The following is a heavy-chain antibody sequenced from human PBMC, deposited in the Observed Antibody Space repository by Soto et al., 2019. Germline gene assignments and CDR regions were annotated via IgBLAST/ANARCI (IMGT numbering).Heavy chain of an antibody. J-gene: IGHJ6*01. CDR3: TIVDVYVTPSPQDV. CDR2: INAYNGNT. CDR1: GYSFTRYG. Sequence: QVHLVQSGAEVKNPGASVKVSCKASGYSFTRYGIGWARQAPGQGLEWMGWINAYNGNTNYAQNLQGRLTLTTDTATTTAYMELRSLQSNDTAIYYWTIVDVYVTPSPQDVW. D-gene: IGHD3-16*01. V-gene: IGHV1-18*01.